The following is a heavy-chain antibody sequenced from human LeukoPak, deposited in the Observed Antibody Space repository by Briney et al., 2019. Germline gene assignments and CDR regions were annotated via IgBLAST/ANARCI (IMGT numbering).Heavy chain of an antibody. Sequence: HPGRSLRLSCAASGFTFSSHGMYWVRQAPGKGLEWVALIWYDGSKKYYADSVKGRFTISRDNSKNTLSLQMNSLRAEDTAVYFCARLYSSGWADYWGQGTLVTVSS. V-gene: IGHV3-33*07. CDR1: GFTFSSHG. J-gene: IGHJ4*02. D-gene: IGHD6-19*01. CDR3: ARLYSSGWADY. CDR2: IWYDGSKK.